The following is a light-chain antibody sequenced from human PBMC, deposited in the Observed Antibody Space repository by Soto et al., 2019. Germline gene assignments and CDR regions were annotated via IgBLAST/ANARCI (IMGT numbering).Light chain of an antibody. J-gene: IGLJ3*02. Sequence: QSALTQPASVSGSPGQSITISCTGTSSDVGGYDFVSWYQHHPGKAPKLIISEVSNRPSGVSNRFSGSKSGNTASLTISGLQAEDEADYYCSSYMTTSTLGVFGGGTQLTVL. CDR1: SSDVGGYDF. CDR3: SSYMTTSTLGV. CDR2: EVS. V-gene: IGLV2-14*01.